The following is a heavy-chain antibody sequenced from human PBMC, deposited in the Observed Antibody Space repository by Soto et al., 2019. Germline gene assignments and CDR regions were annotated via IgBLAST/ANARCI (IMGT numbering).Heavy chain of an antibody. V-gene: IGHV3-33*01. CDR1: GFTFSSYG. CDR3: ARGPHPVPYYFDY. Sequence: GGSLRLSCAASGFTFSSYGMHWVRQAPSKGLEWVAVIWYDGSNKYYADSVKGRFTISRDNSKNTLYLQMNSLRAEDTAVYYCARGPHPVPYYFDYWGQGTLVTVSS. CDR2: IWYDGSNK. J-gene: IGHJ4*02.